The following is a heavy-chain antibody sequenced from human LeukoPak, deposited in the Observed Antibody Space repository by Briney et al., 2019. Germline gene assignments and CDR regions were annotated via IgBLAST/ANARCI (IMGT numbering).Heavy chain of an antibody. V-gene: IGHV4-39*07. J-gene: IGHJ3*02. CDR3: ARSIAVAGASPKDAFDI. Sequence: SETLSLTCTVSGGSISSSRYYWGWIRQPPGKGLEWVGSIYYSGSTDYKSRLTISVDTSKNQFSLKLSSVTAADSAVYYCARSIAVAGASPKDAFDIWGQGTMVTVSS. CDR2: IYYSGST. CDR1: GGSISSSRYY. D-gene: IGHD6-19*01.